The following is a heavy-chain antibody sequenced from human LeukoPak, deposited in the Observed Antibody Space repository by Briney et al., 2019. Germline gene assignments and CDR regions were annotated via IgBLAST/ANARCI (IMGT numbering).Heavy chain of an antibody. CDR3: ARGPYCSSTSCHMTFDY. J-gene: IGHJ4*02. Sequence: GGSLRLSCAASGFTFSSYAISWVRQAPGQGLEWMGGIIPIFGTANYAQKFQGRVTITTDESTSTAYMELSSLRSEDTAVYYCARGPYCSSTSCHMTFDYWGQGTLVTVSS. D-gene: IGHD2-2*02. V-gene: IGHV1-69*05. CDR1: GFTFSSYA. CDR2: IIPIFGTA.